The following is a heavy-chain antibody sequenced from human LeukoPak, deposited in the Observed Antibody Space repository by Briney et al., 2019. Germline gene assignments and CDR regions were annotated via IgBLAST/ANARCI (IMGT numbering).Heavy chain of an antibody. D-gene: IGHD4-17*01. CDR1: EFTFSSYI. V-gene: IGHV3-30-3*01. Sequence: PGGSLRLSCAASEFTFSSYIMHWVRQAPGKGLEGVAVISYDGSNKYYADSVKGRFTISRDNPKNTLYLQMNSLRPEDTAVYYCARDRTGDSVCDYWGQGTLVTVSS. J-gene: IGHJ4*02. CDR3: ARDRTGDSVCDY. CDR2: ISYDGSNK.